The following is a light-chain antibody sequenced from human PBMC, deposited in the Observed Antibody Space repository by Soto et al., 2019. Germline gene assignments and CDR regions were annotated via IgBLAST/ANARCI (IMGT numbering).Light chain of an antibody. CDR3: QQSYSTPPYT. V-gene: IGKV1-39*01. CDR1: QSISSY. J-gene: IGKJ2*01. CDR2: AAS. Sequence: DIQMTQSPSSLSASVGDRVTITCRASQSISSYLNWYQQKPGKAPKLLIYAASSLQSGVPSRFRGSGSGTDFTLTISSLQPEDFATYYCQQSYSTPPYTFGQGTKREIK.